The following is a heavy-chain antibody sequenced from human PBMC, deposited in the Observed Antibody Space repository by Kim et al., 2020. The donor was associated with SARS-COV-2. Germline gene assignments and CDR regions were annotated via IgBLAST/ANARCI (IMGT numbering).Heavy chain of an antibody. Sequence: GGSLRLSCAASGFTVSSNYMSWVRQAPGKGLEWVSVIYSGGSTYYADSVKGRFTISRDNSKNTLYLQMNSLRAEDTAVYYCASSRPSSSWTEYFQHWGQGTLVTVSS. CDR3: ASSRPSSSWTEYFQH. CDR2: IYSGGST. D-gene: IGHD6-13*01. V-gene: IGHV3-53*01. CDR1: GFTVSSNY. J-gene: IGHJ1*01.